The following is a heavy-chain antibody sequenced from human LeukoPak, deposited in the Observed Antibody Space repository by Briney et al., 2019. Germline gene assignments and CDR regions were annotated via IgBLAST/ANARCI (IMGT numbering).Heavy chain of an antibody. V-gene: IGHV1-8*03. CDR3: ARGSVAPLDY. CDR2: MNPNSGNT. CDR1: GYTFTSYD. Sequence: ASVKVSCKASGYTFTSYDINWVRQATGQGLEWMGWMNPNSGNTGYEQKFQGRVTITRNTSISTAYMELSSLRSEDAAVYYCARGSVAPLDYWGQGTLVTVSS. J-gene: IGHJ4*02. D-gene: IGHD4-23*01.